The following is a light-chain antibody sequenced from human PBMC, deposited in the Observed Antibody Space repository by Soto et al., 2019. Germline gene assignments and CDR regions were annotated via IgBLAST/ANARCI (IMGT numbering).Light chain of an antibody. V-gene: IGLV2-14*01. CDR3: GSYTGSSPLYV. Sequence: QSVLTQPASVSGSPGQSITISCTGTSGDVGAYDYVSWYQQHPGKAPKPMIYDVTNRPSGVSNRFSGSKSGNTASLTISGLQAEDEADYYCGSYTGSSPLYVFGTGTKVTVL. CDR1: SGDVGAYDY. CDR2: DVT. J-gene: IGLJ1*01.